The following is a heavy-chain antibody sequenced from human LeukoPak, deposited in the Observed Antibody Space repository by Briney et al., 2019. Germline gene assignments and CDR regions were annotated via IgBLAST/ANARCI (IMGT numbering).Heavy chain of an antibody. J-gene: IGHJ4*02. CDR1: GFTFSSYG. Sequence: PGRSLRLSCAASGFTFSSYGMYGVRQAPGKGLEWVVFISYDGCNKNYADSVKGRFTISRDNSRTTLDLQMNSLRAEDTAVYYCARALGYYYATSGYSCLDSWGQGTLVTVSS. CDR3: ARALGYYYATSGYSCLDS. D-gene: IGHD3-22*01. CDR2: ISYDGCNK. V-gene: IGHV3-33*05.